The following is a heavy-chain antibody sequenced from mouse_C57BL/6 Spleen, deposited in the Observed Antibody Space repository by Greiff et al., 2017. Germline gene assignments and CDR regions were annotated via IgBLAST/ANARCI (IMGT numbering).Heavy chain of an antibody. CDR1: GFTFSDYY. Sequence: EVKVVGSEGGLVQPGSSMKLSCTASGFTFSDYYMAWVRQVPEKGLEWVANINYDGSSTYYLDSLKSRFIISRDNAKNILYLQMSSLKSEDTATYYCARDRTGTWYFDVWGTGTTVTVSS. D-gene: IGHD4-1*01. CDR3: ARDRTGTWYFDV. CDR2: INYDGSST. V-gene: IGHV5-16*01. J-gene: IGHJ1*03.